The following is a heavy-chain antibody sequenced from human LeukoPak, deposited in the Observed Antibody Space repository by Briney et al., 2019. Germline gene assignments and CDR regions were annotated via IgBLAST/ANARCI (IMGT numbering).Heavy chain of an antibody. CDR2: IWYDASNK. CDR1: GFTFSSFG. Sequence: PGRSLTLSCAASGFTFSSFGMHWVRQAPGKGLGWVAVIWYDASNKYYVDSVKGRFTISRDNSKNTLYLQMNSLRDDDTAVYYCVRGVGVSRFNYLDPWGQGTLVIVSS. D-gene: IGHD1-7*01. V-gene: IGHV3-33*01. CDR3: VRGVGVSRFNYLDP. J-gene: IGHJ5*02.